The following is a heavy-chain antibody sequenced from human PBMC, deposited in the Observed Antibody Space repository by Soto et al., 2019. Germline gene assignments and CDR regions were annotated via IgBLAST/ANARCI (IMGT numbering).Heavy chain of an antibody. CDR3: ARGPLGTGNAFDI. D-gene: IGHD7-27*01. CDR2: TRNKANSYTT. J-gene: IGHJ3*02. Sequence: GWSLRLSCAASGFTFSDHYMDWVRQAPGKGLEWVGRTRNKANSYTTEYAASVKGRFTISRDDSKNSLYLQMNSLKTEDTAVYYCARGPLGTGNAFDIWGQGTMVTVSS. V-gene: IGHV3-72*01. CDR1: GFTFSDHY.